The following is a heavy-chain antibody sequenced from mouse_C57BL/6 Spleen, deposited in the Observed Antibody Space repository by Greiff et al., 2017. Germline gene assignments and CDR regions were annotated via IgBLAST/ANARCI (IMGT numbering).Heavy chain of an antibody. CDR2: IDPNSGGT. D-gene: IGHD1-1*01. Sequence: VQLQQSGAELVKPGASVKLSCKASGYTFTSYWMHWVKQRPGRGLEWIGRIDPNSGGTKYNEKFKSKATLTVDKPSSTAYVQLSSLTSEDSAVYYCAGGSSYYWFAYWGQGTLVTVSA. CDR3: AGGSSYYWFAY. CDR1: GYTFTSYW. V-gene: IGHV1-72*01. J-gene: IGHJ3*01.